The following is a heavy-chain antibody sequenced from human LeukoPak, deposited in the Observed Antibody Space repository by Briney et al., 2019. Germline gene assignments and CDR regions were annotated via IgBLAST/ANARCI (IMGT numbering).Heavy chain of an antibody. CDR1: GYTFTCYY. V-gene: IGHV1-2*06. CDR3: ARGPPPRTTTVRFMSDP. J-gene: IGHJ5*02. CDR2: INPNSGGT. Sequence: ASVKVSCKASGYTFTCYYMHWVRQAPGQGLEWMGRINPNSGGTNYEQKFQAKVTMTRDPSISTAYLDLSRMRSDDTAVYYCARGPPPRTTTVRFMSDPWGQGTLVTVSS. D-gene: IGHD4-11*01.